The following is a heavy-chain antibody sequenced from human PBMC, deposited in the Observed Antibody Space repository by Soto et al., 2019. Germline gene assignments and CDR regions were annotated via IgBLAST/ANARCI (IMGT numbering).Heavy chain of an antibody. CDR1: GFTFSSYD. CDR2: IGTAGDT. V-gene: IGHV3-13*01. CDR3: ARGLHYGTIFGVAPDSRNADYGMDV. J-gene: IGHJ6*02. Sequence: HPGGSLRLSCAASGFTFSSYDMHWVRQATGKGLEWVSAIGTAGDTYYPGSVKGRFTISRENAKNSLYLQMNSLRAGDTAVYYCARGLHYGTIFGVAPDSRNADYGMDVWGQGTTVTVSS. D-gene: IGHD3-3*01.